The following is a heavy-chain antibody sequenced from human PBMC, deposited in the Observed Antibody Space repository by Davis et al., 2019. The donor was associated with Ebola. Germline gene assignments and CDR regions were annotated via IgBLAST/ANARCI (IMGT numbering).Heavy chain of an antibody. CDR3: ARGGTVTTDYYYYVMDV. V-gene: IGHV3-13*01. J-gene: IGHJ6*04. CDR1: GFTFSSYD. D-gene: IGHD4-11*01. CDR2: IGYNGDT. Sequence: PGGSLRLSCAASGFTFSSYDMHWVRQGKGKGLEWVSSIGYNGDTYYPDSVKDRFTISRENAKNSLYLQMKSLRVGDTAVYYCARGGTVTTDYYYYVMDVWGRGTTVTVSS.